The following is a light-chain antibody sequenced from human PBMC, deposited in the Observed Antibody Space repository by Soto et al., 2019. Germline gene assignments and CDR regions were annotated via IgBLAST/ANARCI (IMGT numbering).Light chain of an antibody. CDR3: SSYTSSSTVV. J-gene: IGLJ2*01. CDR1: SSDVGGYNY. Sequence: QSALTQPASVSGSPGQSITISCTGTSSDVGGYNYVSWYQQNPGKAPKLMIYDVSNRPSGVSNRFSGSKSGNTASLTISGLQAEDEADYYCSSYTSSSTVVVGGGTKLTV. CDR2: DVS. V-gene: IGLV2-14*01.